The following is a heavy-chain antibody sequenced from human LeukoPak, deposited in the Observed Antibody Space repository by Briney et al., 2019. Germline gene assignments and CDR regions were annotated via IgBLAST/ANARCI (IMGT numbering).Heavy chain of an antibody. CDR2: INPSGGST. CDR1: GYTFTGYY. CDR3: ARDRGGSYPFDY. V-gene: IGHV1-46*01. Sequence: ASVKVSCKASGYTFTGYYMHWVRQASGQGLEWMGIINPSGGSTSYAQKFQGRVTMTRDMSTSTVYMELSSLRSEDTAVYYCARDRGGSYPFDYWGQGTLVTVSS. J-gene: IGHJ4*02. D-gene: IGHD1-26*01.